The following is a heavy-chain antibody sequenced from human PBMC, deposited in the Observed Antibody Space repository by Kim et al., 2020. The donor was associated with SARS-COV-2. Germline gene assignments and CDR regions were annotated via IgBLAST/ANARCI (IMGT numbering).Heavy chain of an antibody. D-gene: IGHD1-1*01. Sequence: AEPGKGRLTISRDNSKNTLYLQMNSLRAEDTAVYYCAKGTASLPRGFFDYWGQGTLVTVSS. V-gene: IGHV3-23*01. J-gene: IGHJ4*02. CDR3: AKGTASLPRGFFDY.